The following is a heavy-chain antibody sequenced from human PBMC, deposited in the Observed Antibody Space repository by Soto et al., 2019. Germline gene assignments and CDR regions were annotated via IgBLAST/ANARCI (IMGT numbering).Heavy chain of an antibody. Sequence: GESLKISCKASGYSFTSYWIGWVRQMPGKGLEWMGIIYPGDSDTIYSPSFQGQVTISADKSISTAYLQWNSLKASDTAMYYCARPPYSASYYYFDQWGQGTPVTGSS. CDR2: IYPGDSDT. D-gene: IGHD1-26*01. CDR3: ARPPYSASYYYFDQ. CDR1: GYSFTSYW. J-gene: IGHJ4*02. V-gene: IGHV5-51*01.